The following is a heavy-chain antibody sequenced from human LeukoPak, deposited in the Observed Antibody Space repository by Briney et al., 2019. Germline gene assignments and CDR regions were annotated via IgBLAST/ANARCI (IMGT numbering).Heavy chain of an antibody. Sequence: GGSLRHSCAASGFTFSSYAMSWVRQAPGKGLEWVSAISGSGGSTYYADSVKGRFTISRDNSKNTLYLQMNSLRAEDTAVYYCAKDRIRVGATGYFDYWGQGTLVTVSS. CDR2: ISGSGGST. J-gene: IGHJ4*02. V-gene: IGHV3-23*01. CDR1: GFTFSSYA. D-gene: IGHD1-26*01. CDR3: AKDRIRVGATGYFDY.